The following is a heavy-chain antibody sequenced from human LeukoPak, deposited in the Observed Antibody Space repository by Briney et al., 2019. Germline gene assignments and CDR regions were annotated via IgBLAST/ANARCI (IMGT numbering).Heavy chain of an antibody. J-gene: IGHJ4*02. V-gene: IGHV3-7*03. Sequence: GGSLRLSCAASGFTFSDYYMSWIRQAPGKGLEWVASIKEDGSERQYVDSVKGRFSISRDNTKGSLFLQLNSLRAEDTAVYYCARYLGYCTNGVCRTRFDYWGQGTLVAVSS. CDR1: GFTFSDYY. CDR3: ARYLGYCTNGVCRTRFDY. CDR2: IKEDGSER. D-gene: IGHD2-8*01.